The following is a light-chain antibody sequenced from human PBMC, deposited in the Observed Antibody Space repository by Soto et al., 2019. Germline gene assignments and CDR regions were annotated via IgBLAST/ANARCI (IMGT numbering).Light chain of an antibody. CDR1: SSNIGAVFD. J-gene: IGLJ1*01. V-gene: IGLV1-40*01. CDR2: DNT. Sequence: QSVLTQPPSVSGSPGQSVTISCTWTSSNIGAVFDVHWYQQFPGTAPKVLIYDNTNRPPAVPDRFSASKSGTSASLAISGLQAEDEADYYCQSYDSSLSGSKVFGTGTKVTVL. CDR3: QSYDSSLSGSKV.